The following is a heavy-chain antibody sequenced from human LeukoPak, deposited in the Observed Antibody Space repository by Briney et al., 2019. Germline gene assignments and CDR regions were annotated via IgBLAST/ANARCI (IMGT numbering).Heavy chain of an antibody. CDR3: GRGDPDY. D-gene: IGHD2-21*02. J-gene: IGHJ4*02. CDR1: GFTFSNYW. Sequence: GGSLRLSCTASGFTFSNYWMDWVRQAPGKGLEWGANINHAGTDKYYVDSVKGRFTISRDNSKNSLYLQMNSLRAEDTAVYYCGRGDPDYWGQGALVTVSS. CDR2: INHAGTDK. V-gene: IGHV3-7*01.